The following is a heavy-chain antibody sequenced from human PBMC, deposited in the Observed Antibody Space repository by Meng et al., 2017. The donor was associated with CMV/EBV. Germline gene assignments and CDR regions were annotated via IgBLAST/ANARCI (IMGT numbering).Heavy chain of an antibody. V-gene: IGHV4-4*07. D-gene: IGHD5-18*01. J-gene: IGHJ4*02. CDR3: ARHGDTAMVVGIDY. CDR1: GGSISSYY. Sequence: VQLQESGPGLVKPSGTLSLTCTVSGGSISSYYWSWIRQPAGKGLEWIGRIYTSGSTNYNPSLKSRVTMSVDTSKNQFSLKLSSATAADTAVYYCARHGDTAMVVGIDYWGQGTLVTVSS. CDR2: IYTSGST.